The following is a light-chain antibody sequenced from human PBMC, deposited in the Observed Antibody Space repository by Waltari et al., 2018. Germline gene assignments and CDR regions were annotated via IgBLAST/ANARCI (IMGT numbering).Light chain of an antibody. CDR2: HSS. J-gene: IGLJ2*01. CDR3: AAWDDSVSGPYVV. V-gene: IGLV1-44*01. Sequence: QSVLTQPPSAPATPGKTATLPCSGRTSPIGRQPPNLYQKFPGAAPTLPLYHSSLRPSGVPGRFSASKSGTAAALAISGLQSEDEADYYCAAWDDSVSGPYVVFGGGTKLTVL. CDR1: TSPIGRQP.